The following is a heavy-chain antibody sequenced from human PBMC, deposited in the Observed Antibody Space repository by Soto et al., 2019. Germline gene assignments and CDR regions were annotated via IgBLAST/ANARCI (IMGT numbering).Heavy chain of an antibody. CDR3: ARENLLGYSNYVDD. D-gene: IGHD3-9*01. V-gene: IGHV4-59*01. J-gene: IGHJ4*02. Sequence: SETLSLTCTVSGGSISSYYWSWIRQPPGKGLEWIGYIYYSGSTNYNPSLKSRVTISVDTSKNQFSLKLSSVTAADTAVYYCARENLLGYSNYVDDWGQGTLVTVS. CDR1: GGSISSYY. CDR2: IYYSGST.